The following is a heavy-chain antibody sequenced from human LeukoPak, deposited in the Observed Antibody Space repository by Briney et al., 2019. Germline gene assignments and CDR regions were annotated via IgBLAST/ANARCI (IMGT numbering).Heavy chain of an antibody. CDR2: ISAYNGNT. J-gene: IGHJ6*02. CDR3: ASLGECSGGSCYSNYYYYGMDV. CDR1: GYTFTSYG. Sequence: RASVKVSCKASGYTFTSYGISWVRQAPGQGLEWMGWISAYNGNTNYAQKLQGRVTMTTDTSTSTAYMELRSLRSDDTAVYYCASLGECSGGSCYSNYYYYGMDVWGQGTTVTVSS. D-gene: IGHD2-15*01. V-gene: IGHV1-18*01.